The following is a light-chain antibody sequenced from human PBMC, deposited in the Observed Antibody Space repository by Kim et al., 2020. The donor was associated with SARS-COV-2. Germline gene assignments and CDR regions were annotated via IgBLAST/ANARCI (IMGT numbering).Light chain of an antibody. Sequence: SSELTQDPAVSVALGQTVRITCQGDSLRNYFASWYQQKPGQAPVLVIYGKNNRPSGIADRFSGSSSGNTASLTITGAQAEDEAEYYCNSRDSSGNLVVFG. J-gene: IGLJ2*01. V-gene: IGLV3-19*01. CDR3: NSRDSSGNLVV. CDR1: SLRNYF. CDR2: GKN.